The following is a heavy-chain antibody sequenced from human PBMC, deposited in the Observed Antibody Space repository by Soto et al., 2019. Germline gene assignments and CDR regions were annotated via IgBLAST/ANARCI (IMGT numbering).Heavy chain of an antibody. V-gene: IGHV1-18*01. CDR1: GYTFTSYG. J-gene: IGHJ4*02. CDR3: VRVPRDYGSGSYSPYYFDY. Sequence: GASVKVSCKASGYTFTSYGISWVRQAPGQGLEWMGWISAYNGNTNYAQKLQGRVTMTTDTSTSTAYMELRSLRSDDTAVYFCVRVPRDYGSGSYSPYYFDYWGQGTLVTVSS. CDR2: ISAYNGNT. D-gene: IGHD3-10*01.